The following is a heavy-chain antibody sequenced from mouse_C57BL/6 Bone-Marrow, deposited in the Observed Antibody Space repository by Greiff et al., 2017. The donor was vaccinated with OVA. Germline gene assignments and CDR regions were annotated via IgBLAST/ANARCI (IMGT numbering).Heavy chain of an antibody. J-gene: IGHJ1*03. CDR2: IDPENGDT. D-gene: IGHD1-1*01. CDR3: TAYYYGSSFPYWYFDV. Sequence: VQLQQSGAELVRPGASVKLSCTASGFNIKDDYMHWVKQRPEQGLEWIGWIDPENGDTEYASKFQGKATITADTSSNTAYLQLSSLTSEDTAVYYCTAYYYGSSFPYWYFDVWGTGTTVTVSS. CDR1: GFNIKDDY. V-gene: IGHV14-4*01.